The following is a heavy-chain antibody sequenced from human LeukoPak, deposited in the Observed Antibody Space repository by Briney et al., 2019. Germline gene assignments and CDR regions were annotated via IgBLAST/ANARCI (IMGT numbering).Heavy chain of an antibody. D-gene: IGHD3-9*01. Sequence: PSETLSLTCAVYGGSFSGYYWSWIRQPPGRGLEWIGEINHSGSTNYNPSLKSRVTISVDTSKNQFSLKLSSVTAADTAVYYCARGSYLRYFDWLGNWFDPWGQGTLVTVSS. CDR1: GGSFSGYY. J-gene: IGHJ5*02. V-gene: IGHV4-34*01. CDR2: INHSGST. CDR3: ARGSYLRYFDWLGNWFDP.